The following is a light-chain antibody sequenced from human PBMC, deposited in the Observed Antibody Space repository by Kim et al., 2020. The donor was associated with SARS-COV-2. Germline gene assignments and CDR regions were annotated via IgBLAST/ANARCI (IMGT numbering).Light chain of an antibody. V-gene: IGLV3-25*03. J-gene: IGLJ2*01. CDR1: ALPSQY. CDR3: QSADSSGTYVV. Sequence: PGQTARITWSADALPSQYAYWYQQKPGQAPVLVIYKDSERPSGIPERFSGSSSGTTVTLTISGVQAEDEADYYCQSADSSGTYVVFGGGTQLTVL. CDR2: KDS.